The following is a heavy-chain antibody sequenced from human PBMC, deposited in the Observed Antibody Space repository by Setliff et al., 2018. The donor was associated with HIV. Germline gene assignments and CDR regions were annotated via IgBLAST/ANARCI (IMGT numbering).Heavy chain of an antibody. CDR2: MTSNLVTI. CDR3: ARSTEGYFDL. D-gene: IGHD2-2*01. Sequence: PGGSLRLSCSASGFPFNIYSMNWVRQAPGKGLEWISYMTSNLVTIQYGDSVKGRFTISRDNAENLLYLQLNTLRVDDTAVYYCARSTEGYFDLWGRGTLVTVSS. V-gene: IGHV3-48*01. CDR1: GFPFNIYS. J-gene: IGHJ2*01.